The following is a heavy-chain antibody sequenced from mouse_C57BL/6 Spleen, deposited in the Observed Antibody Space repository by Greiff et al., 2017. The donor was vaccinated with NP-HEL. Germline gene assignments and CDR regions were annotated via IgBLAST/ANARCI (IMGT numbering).Heavy chain of an antibody. CDR3: ARPAYYSNYGGAY. J-gene: IGHJ3*01. D-gene: IGHD2-5*01. V-gene: IGHV5-17*01. CDR2: ISSGSSTI. Sequence: VQLQQSGGGLVKPGGSLKLSCAASGFTFSDYGMHWVRQAPEKGLEWVAYISSGSSTIYYADTVKGRFTISRDNAKNTLFLQMTSLRSEDTAMYYCARPAYYSNYGGAYWGQGTLVTVSA. CDR1: GFTFSDYG.